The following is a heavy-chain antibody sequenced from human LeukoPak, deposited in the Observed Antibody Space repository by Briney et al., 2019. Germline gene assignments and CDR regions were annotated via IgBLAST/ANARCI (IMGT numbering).Heavy chain of an antibody. J-gene: IGHJ4*02. Sequence: GGSLRLSCAASGFTFSSYSMNWVRQAPGKGLEWVSSISSSSSYIYYADSVKGRFTISRDNAKNSLYLQMNSLRAEDTAVYYCAKSPTSTIVTLFDHWGQGTLVTVSS. CDR2: ISSSSSYI. CDR1: GFTFSSYS. CDR3: AKSPTSTIVTLFDH. D-gene: IGHD4-11*01. V-gene: IGHV3-21*04.